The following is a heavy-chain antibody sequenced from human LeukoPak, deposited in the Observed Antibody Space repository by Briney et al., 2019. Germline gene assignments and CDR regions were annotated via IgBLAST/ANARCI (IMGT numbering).Heavy chain of an antibody. V-gene: IGHV3-30*02. J-gene: IGHJ4*02. D-gene: IGHD5-18*01. CDR1: GFTFSTYG. CDR3: AKALNIQLWSGVDY. Sequence: PGGSLRLSCAASGFTFSTYGMHWVRQAPGKGLEWVAFIRYDGSDKYYADSVKGRFTISRDNSKNTLYLQMNSLRAEDMAVYYCAKALNIQLWSGVDYWGQGTLVTVSS. CDR2: IRYDGSDK.